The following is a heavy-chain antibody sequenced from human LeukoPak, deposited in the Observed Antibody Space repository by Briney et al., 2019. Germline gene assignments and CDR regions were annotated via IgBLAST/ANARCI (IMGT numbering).Heavy chain of an antibody. CDR1: GGSISSYY. D-gene: IGHD5-18*01. Sequence: SETLSLTCTVSGGSISSYYWSWIRQPPGKGLEWIGYIYYSGSTNYNPSLKSRVTISVDTSKNQFSLKLSSVTAADTAVYYCARAVSGYSYGDFDYWGQGTLVTVSS. V-gene: IGHV4-59*01. CDR2: IYYSGST. J-gene: IGHJ4*02. CDR3: ARAVSGYSYGDFDY.